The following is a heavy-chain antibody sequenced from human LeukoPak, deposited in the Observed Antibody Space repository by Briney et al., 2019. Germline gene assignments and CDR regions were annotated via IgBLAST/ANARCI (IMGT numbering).Heavy chain of an antibody. CDR3: ARGPGPVDY. V-gene: IGHV7-4-1*02. Sequence: GASVKVSCKASGYTFTTYTINWVRQAPGQGLEWMGWISTNTGNPTYAQGFTGRFAFSLDTSVSTAYLQISSLKAEDTAVYYCARGPGPVDYWGQGTLVTVSS. J-gene: IGHJ4*02. CDR2: ISTNTGNP. CDR1: GYTFTTYT.